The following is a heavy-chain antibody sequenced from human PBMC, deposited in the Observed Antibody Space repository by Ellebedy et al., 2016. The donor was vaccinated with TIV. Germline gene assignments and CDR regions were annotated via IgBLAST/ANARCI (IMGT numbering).Heavy chain of an antibody. V-gene: IGHV3-43*01. D-gene: IGHD3-10*01. CDR3: AKDRANYYGSGSYLDYFDY. Sequence: DSVKGRFTISRDNSKNSLFLQMDSLTSEDTALYYCAKDRANYYGSGSYLDYFDYWGQGTLVTVSS. J-gene: IGHJ4*02.